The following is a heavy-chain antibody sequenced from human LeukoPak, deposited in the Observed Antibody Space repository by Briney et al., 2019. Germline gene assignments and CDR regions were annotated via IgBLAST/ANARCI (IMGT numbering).Heavy chain of an antibody. CDR2: ISWNSGSI. Sequence: GGSLRLSCAASGFTFDDYAMHWVRQAPGKGLEWVSGISWNSGSIGYADSVKGRFTISRDNSKNTLYLQMNSLRAEDTAVYYCAKDRTSYYYDSSGYYGYWGQGTLVTVSS. CDR3: AKDRTSYYYDSSGYYGY. CDR1: GFTFDDYA. J-gene: IGHJ4*02. V-gene: IGHV3-9*01. D-gene: IGHD3-22*01.